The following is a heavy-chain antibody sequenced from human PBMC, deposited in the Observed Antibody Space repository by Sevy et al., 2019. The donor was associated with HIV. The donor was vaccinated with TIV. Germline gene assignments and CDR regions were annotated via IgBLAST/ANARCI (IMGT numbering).Heavy chain of an antibody. D-gene: IGHD4-17*01. V-gene: IGHV3-30-3*01. Sequence: GGSLRLSCAASGFAFTNYYAMHWVRQAPGKGLEWVALISFDESDKYYADSVKGRFTISRDNSKNTLYLQMNSLSAEDTAVYYCARDQHDYAGNVRTGWFDPWGQGILVTVSS. CDR3: ARDQHDYAGNVRTGWFDP. CDR1: GFAFTNYYA. CDR2: ISFDESDK. J-gene: IGHJ5*02.